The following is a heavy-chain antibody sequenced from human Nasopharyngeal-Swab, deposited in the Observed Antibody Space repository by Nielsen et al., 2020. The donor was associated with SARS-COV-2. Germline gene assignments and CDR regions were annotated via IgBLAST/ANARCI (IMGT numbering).Heavy chain of an antibody. CDR3: ATERIMITFGGVLDY. CDR2: INPSGGST. D-gene: IGHD3-16*01. Sequence: ASVKVSCKASGYTFTSYYMHWVRQAPAQGLEWMGIINPSGGSTSYAQKFQGRVTMTRDTSTSTVYMELSSLRSEDTAVYYCATERIMITFGGVLDYWGQGTLVTVSS. V-gene: IGHV1-46*01. J-gene: IGHJ4*02. CDR1: GYTFTSYY.